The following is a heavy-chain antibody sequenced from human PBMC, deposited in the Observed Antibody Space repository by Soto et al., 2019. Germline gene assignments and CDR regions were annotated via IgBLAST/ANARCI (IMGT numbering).Heavy chain of an antibody. CDR1: GFTFSSYA. J-gene: IGHJ4*02. D-gene: IGHD6-19*01. V-gene: IGHV3-23*01. CDR2: ISGSGGST. Sequence: GGSLRLSCAASGFTFSSYAMSWVRQAPGKGLEWVSAISGSGGSTYYADSVKGRFTISRDNSKNTLYLQMNSLRAEDTAVYYCAKDMAVAVAGPYYFDYWGQGTLVTVSS. CDR3: AKDMAVAVAGPYYFDY.